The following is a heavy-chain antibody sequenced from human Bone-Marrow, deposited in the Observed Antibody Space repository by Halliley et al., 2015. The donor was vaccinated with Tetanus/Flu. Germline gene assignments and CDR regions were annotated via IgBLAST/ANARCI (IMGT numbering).Heavy chain of an antibody. CDR2: ISGYDGNT. J-gene: IGHJ3*02. CDR3: ARGVGATLAAFDI. Sequence: LEYMGWISGYDGNTFYAQKFQGRVPMNADTSTSTAYMDRRSLTSDDTAVYYCARGVGATLAAFDIWGQGTVVIVSS. D-gene: IGHD1-26*01. V-gene: IGHV1-18*01.